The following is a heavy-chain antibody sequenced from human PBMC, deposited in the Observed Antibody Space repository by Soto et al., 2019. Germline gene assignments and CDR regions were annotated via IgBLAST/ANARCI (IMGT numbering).Heavy chain of an antibody. Sequence: QVQLVESGGGVVQPGRSLRLSCAASGFTFSSYGMHWVRQAPGKGLEWVAVIWYDGSNKYYADSVKGPFTISSDNSKRPLELHMRSLRAEDTAVYYWARGRPVAGLAYYYYGMDVWGRGTTVTVSS. J-gene: IGHJ6*02. V-gene: IGHV3-33*01. D-gene: IGHD6-19*01. CDR3: ARGRPVAGLAYYYYGMDV. CDR1: GFTFSSYG. CDR2: IWYDGSNK.